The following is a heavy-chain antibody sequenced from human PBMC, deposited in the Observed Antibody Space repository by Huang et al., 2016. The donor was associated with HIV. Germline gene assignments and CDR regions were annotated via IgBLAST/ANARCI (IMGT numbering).Heavy chain of an antibody. CDR3: ARLTTYTTSSYSRFFNY. CDR2: ISPTGKT. Sequence: QVQLHESGPGLVKPSDTLSLICTVSGASVNGFYWGWIRRPPGKGLEWIGRISPTGKTKYNPSLQSRVTFFADTSKNRLSLNLTSVTAADSAVYYCARLTTYTTSSYSRFFNYWGHGILVSVSS. D-gene: IGHD3-3*01. CDR1: GASVNGFY. V-gene: IGHV4-4*07. J-gene: IGHJ4*01.